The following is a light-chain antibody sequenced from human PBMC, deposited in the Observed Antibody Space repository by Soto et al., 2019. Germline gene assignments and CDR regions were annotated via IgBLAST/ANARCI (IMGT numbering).Light chain of an antibody. CDR3: QQSYSTPLT. J-gene: IGKJ4*01. CDR2: EAS. CDR1: QSVDIN. Sequence: EIVLTQSPVTLSASPGERVTLSCRASQSVDINLACYQQKPGQAPRLLISEASTRASDIPSSFSGSGSGTDFSLTISSLQSEDFATHYCQQSYSTPLTFGGGTKVDIK. V-gene: IGKV3-15*01.